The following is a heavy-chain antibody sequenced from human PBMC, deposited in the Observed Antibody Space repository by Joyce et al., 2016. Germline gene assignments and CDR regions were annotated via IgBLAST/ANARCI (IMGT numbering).Heavy chain of an antibody. D-gene: IGHD5-18*01. Sequence: QVQLQQWGAGLLKPSETLSLTCAVYGGSFSAYYWSWIRQPPGKGLEWIGEVNHRGSTTYNPSLKSRVTISVDTSKNQFSLRLTSVTAADTAVYYCARSLAWDTSMVIGYWGQGTLVTVSS. CDR3: ARSLAWDTSMVIGY. CDR2: VNHRGST. CDR1: GGSFSAYY. J-gene: IGHJ4*02. V-gene: IGHV4-34*02.